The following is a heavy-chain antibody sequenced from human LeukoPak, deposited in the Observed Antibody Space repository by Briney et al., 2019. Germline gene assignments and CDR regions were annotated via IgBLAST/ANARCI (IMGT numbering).Heavy chain of an antibody. J-gene: IGHJ6*02. D-gene: IGHD6-6*01. V-gene: IGHV4-59*01. Sequence: SETLSLTCTVSGGSISSYYWSWIRQPPGKGLEWIGYIYYSGSTNYNPSLKSRVTISVGTSKNQFSLKLSSVTAADTAVYYCARHPSKYSSSSHYYYGMDVWGQGTTVTVSS. CDR2: IYYSGST. CDR1: GGSISSYY. CDR3: ARHPSKYSSSSHYYYGMDV.